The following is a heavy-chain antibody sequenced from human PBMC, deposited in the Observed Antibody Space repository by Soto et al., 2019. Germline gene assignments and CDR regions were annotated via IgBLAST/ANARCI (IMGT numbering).Heavy chain of an antibody. D-gene: IGHD5-18*01. J-gene: IGHJ6*02. V-gene: IGHV1-18*01. CDR3: ARDGSTVETAMVSQYFYGMDV. CDR2: ISGYNGDT. CDR1: DYTFTRYG. Sequence: ASVKVSCKASDYTFTRYGISWVRQAPGQGLEWMGWISGYNGDTNYAQKFQGRVSMTIDTSTTTAYMELSSLTTEDTAVYYCARDGSTVETAMVSQYFYGMDVWGQGTTVTVSS.